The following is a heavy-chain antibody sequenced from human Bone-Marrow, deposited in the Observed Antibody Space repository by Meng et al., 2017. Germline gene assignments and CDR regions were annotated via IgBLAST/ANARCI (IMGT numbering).Heavy chain of an antibody. Sequence: GESLKISCAASGFTFSSYAMHWVRQAPGKGLEYVSAISSNGGSTYYANSVKGRFTISRDNSKNTLYLQMNSLRAEDTAVYYCASWLRVDPDYWGQGTLVTVSS. D-gene: IGHD5-12*01. J-gene: IGHJ4*02. CDR2: ISSNGGST. CDR3: ASWLRVDPDY. V-gene: IGHV3-64*01. CDR1: GFTFSSYA.